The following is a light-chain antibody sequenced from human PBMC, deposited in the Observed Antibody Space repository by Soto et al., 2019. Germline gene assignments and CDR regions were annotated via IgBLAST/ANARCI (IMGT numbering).Light chain of an antibody. CDR2: DVS. J-gene: IGLJ1*01. Sequence: QSVLTQPASVSGSPGQSITLSCTGTNSDIGGYNIVPWYQQHPGKAPKLMIYDVSIRPSGVSDRFSGSKSANTASLTISGLQPEDEADYYCTSYATGGTHVFGTGTKVTV. CDR1: NSDIGGYNI. CDR3: TSYATGGTHV. V-gene: IGLV2-14*01.